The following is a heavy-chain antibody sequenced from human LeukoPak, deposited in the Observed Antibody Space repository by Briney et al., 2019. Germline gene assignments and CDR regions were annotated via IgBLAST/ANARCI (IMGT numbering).Heavy chain of an antibody. D-gene: IGHD3-10*01. CDR1: GFTFSSYW. J-gene: IGHJ6*02. V-gene: IGHV3-30-3*01. Sequence: PGGSLRLSCAASGFTFSSYWMHWVRQAPGKGLEWVAVISYDGSNKYYADSVKGRFTISRDNSKNTLYLQMNSLRAEDTAVYYCARDRGSGSYYYYGMDVWGQGTTVTVSS. CDR3: ARDRGSGSYYYYGMDV. CDR2: ISYDGSNK.